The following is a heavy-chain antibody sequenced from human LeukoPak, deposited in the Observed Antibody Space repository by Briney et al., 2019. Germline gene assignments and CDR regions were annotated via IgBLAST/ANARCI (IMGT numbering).Heavy chain of an antibody. J-gene: IGHJ4*02. Sequence: PGGSLRLSCAASGFTFSTYSMNWVRQAPGKGLEWVSYISSSTSTIYYADSVKGRFTISRDNAKNSLYLQMNSLRAEDTAVYYCARHQLPYELPSIFDYWGQGTLVTVSS. CDR3: ARHQLPYELPSIFDY. V-gene: IGHV3-48*04. CDR2: ISSSTSTI. D-gene: IGHD2-2*02. CDR1: GFTFSTYS.